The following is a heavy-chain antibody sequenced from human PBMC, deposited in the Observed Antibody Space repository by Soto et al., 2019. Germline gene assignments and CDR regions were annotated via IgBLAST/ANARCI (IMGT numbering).Heavy chain of an antibody. D-gene: IGHD2-2*01. Sequence: QVQLQESGPGLVKPSQTLSLTCTVSGGSISSGDYYWSWIRQPPGKGLEWIGYIYYSGSTYYNPSLKSXXTXSXXTSENQFSLKLSSVTAADTAVYYCAREHQQDAFDIWGQGTMVTVSS. J-gene: IGHJ3*02. CDR3: AREHQQDAFDI. CDR1: GGSISSGDYY. V-gene: IGHV4-30-4*01. CDR2: IYYSGST.